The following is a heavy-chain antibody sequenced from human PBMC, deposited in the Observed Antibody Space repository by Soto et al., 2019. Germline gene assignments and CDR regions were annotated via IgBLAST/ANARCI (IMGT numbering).Heavy chain of an antibody. V-gene: IGHV3-11*06. D-gene: IGHD3-3*01. CDR1: GFTFSDYY. CDR2: ISSSSSYT. J-gene: IGHJ6*02. Sequence: GGSLRLSCAASGFTFSDYYMSWIRQAPGKGLEWVSYISSSSSYTNYADSVKGRFTISRDNAKNSLFLQMNSLRAEDTAVYYCASLYYDFWSGYPTGMDVWGQGTTVTVSS. CDR3: ASLYYDFWSGYPTGMDV.